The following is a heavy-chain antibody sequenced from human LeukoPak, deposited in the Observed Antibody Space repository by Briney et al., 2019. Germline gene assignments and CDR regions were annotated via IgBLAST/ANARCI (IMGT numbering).Heavy chain of an antibody. CDR1: GFSFSSYG. CDR3: ARDLSGVDY. D-gene: IGHD7-27*01. Sequence: GGSLRLSCAASGFSFSSYGMNWVRQAPGKGLEWVAVIWYDGSNKYYADSVKGRFTISRDNSKNTLYLQMNSLRAEDTAVYHCARDLSGVDYWGQGTLATVSS. CDR2: IWYDGSNK. V-gene: IGHV3-33*01. J-gene: IGHJ4*02.